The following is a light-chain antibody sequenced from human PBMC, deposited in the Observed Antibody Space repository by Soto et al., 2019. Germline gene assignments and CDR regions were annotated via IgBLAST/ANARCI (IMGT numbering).Light chain of an antibody. CDR2: DAS. Sequence: EIVLTQSPDTLSLSPGERATLSCRARQSVSGTHLAWYQQKAGQSPRLLIYDASSRATDIPERFSASGSGTDFTLTISSLEPEDFAVYYCQQYGTRPWTFGQGTKVESK. V-gene: IGKV3-20*01. CDR1: QSVSGTH. CDR3: QQYGTRPWT. J-gene: IGKJ1*01.